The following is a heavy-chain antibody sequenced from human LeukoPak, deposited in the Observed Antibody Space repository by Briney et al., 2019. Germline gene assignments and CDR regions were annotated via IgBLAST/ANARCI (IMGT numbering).Heavy chain of an antibody. Sequence: SEALSLTCTVSGVSISSYYWSWIRQPPGKGLEWIGYIYYSGSANYNPSLKSRVTISLDTSKNQFSLKLSSVTAADTAVYYCARHDGSSWYYAFDVWGQGTMVTVSS. CDR1: GVSISSYY. V-gene: IGHV4-59*08. J-gene: IGHJ3*01. CDR3: ARHDGSSWYYAFDV. D-gene: IGHD6-13*01. CDR2: IYYSGSA.